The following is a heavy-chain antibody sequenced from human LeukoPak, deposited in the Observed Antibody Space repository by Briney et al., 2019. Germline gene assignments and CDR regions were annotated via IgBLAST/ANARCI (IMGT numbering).Heavy chain of an antibody. V-gene: IGHV4-34*01. CDR1: GGSFSGYY. D-gene: IGHD6-13*01. J-gene: IGHJ6*02. Sequence: SETLSLTCAVYGGSFSGYYWSWIRQPPGKGLEWIGEINHSGSTSYNPSLTSRVTISVDTSKNQFSLKLSSVTAADTAVYYCARGPGSWAIKYYYGMDVWGQGTTVTVSS. CDR2: INHSGST. CDR3: ARGPGSWAIKYYYGMDV.